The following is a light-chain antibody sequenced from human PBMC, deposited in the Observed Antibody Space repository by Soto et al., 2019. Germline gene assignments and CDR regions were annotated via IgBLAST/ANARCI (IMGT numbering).Light chain of an antibody. CDR1: SSDVGGYNY. CDR2: DVS. CDR3: CSYAGSYTWV. Sequence: QAVVTQPRSVSGSPGQSVTISCTGTSSDVGGYNYVSWYQQHPGKAPKLMIYDVSKRPSGVPDRFSGSKSGHTASLTISGLQAEDEADYYCCSYAGSYTWVFGGGTKVTVL. V-gene: IGLV2-11*01. J-gene: IGLJ3*02.